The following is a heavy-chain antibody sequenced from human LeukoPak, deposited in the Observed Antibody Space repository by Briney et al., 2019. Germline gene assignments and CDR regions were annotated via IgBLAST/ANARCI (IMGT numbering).Heavy chain of an antibody. D-gene: IGHD3-22*01. CDR2: IKQDGSEK. J-gene: IGHJ4*02. Sequence: GGSLRLSCAASGFTFSSYWMSWVRQAPGKGLEWVANIKQDGSEKYYVDSVKGRFTISRDNAKNSLYLQMNSLRAEDTAVYYCARDRPYRGLRSLLLSAIPYHFDYGAEKPLVSV. V-gene: IGHV3-7*03. CDR1: GFTFSSYW. CDR3: ARDRPYRGLRSLLLSAIPYHFDY.